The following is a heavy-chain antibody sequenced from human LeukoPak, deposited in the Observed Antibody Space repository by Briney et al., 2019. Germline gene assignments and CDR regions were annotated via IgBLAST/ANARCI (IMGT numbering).Heavy chain of an antibody. CDR2: ISYDGSNK. D-gene: IGHD3-22*01. CDR1: GFTFSSYA. J-gene: IGHJ4*02. V-gene: IGHV3-30*04. Sequence: GGSLRLSCTGSGFTFSSYAMHWVRQAPGKGLEWVAVISYDGSNKYYADSVKGRFTISRDNSKNTLYLQMNSLRAEDTAVYYCARAGTYYYDSSGYYSWGLAFGYWGQGTLVTVSS. CDR3: ARAGTYYYDSSGYYSWGLAFGY.